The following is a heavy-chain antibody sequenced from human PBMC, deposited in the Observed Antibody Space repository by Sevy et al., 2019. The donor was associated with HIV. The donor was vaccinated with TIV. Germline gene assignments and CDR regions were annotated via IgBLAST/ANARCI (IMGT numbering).Heavy chain of an antibody. J-gene: IGHJ4*02. CDR1: GFTLSDYV. CDR3: ARAQYCSGGGSCCMYPFDS. CDR2: ISYDGTNR. D-gene: IGHD2-15*01. Sequence: GGSLRLSCAASGFTLSDYVIHWVRQTPGKGLEWVAMISYDGTNRYFADSVHGRFTISRDSSKNTVYLQMNSLRVDDTATYHCARAQYCSGGGSCCMYPFDSWGQGAPVTVSS. V-gene: IGHV3-30-3*01.